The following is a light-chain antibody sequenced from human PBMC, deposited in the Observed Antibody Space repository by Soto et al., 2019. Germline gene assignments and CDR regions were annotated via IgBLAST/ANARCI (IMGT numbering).Light chain of an antibody. CDR1: QGIGDT. CDR3: QHYVNWPLT. J-gene: IGKJ4*01. CDR2: DTS. V-gene: IGKV3-15*01. Sequence: EVVMTQSPATLYVSPWEVATLSCRASQGIGDTLAWYQQKPGQTPRLLIYDTSIRATGVPARFSGSRSGAEFTLTISSLQSEDFAVYYCQHYVNWPLTFGGGTKVDI.